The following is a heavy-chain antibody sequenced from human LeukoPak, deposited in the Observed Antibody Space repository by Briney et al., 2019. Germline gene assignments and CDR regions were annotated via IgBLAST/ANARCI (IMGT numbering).Heavy chain of an antibody. J-gene: IGHJ6*02. Sequence: GGSLRLSCAASGFTFSSYDMHWVRQATGKGLEWVSAIGTAGDTYYPGSVKGRFTISRENAKNSLYLQMNSLRAGDTAVYYCARGKVSSSWYGRNYGVDVWGQGTTVTVSS. CDR3: ARGKVSSSWYGRNYGVDV. D-gene: IGHD6-13*01. V-gene: IGHV3-13*01. CDR1: GFTFSSYD. CDR2: IGTAGDT.